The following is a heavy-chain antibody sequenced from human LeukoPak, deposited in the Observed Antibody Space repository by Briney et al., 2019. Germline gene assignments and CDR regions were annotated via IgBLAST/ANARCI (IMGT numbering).Heavy chain of an antibody. Sequence: SQTLSLTCAISGDSVSSNSAAWNWIRQSPSRGLEWLGRTYYRSKWYNDYAVSVKSRITINPDASKNQFSLQLKSVTPEDTAVYYWEKIVGGNIDYWGQGPLVTVSS. J-gene: IGHJ4*02. CDR2: TYYRSKWYN. CDR1: GDSVSSNSAA. CDR3: EKIVGGNIDY. V-gene: IGHV6-1*01. D-gene: IGHD2/OR15-2a*01.